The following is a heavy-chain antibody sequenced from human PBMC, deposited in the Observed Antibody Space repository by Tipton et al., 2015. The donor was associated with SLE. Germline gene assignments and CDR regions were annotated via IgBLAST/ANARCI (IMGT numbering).Heavy chain of an antibody. V-gene: IGHV1-2*02. CDR3: ARHLPRSYYYYYMDV. J-gene: IGHJ6*03. CDR1: GYTFTGYY. CDR2: INPNSGGT. Sequence: QLVQSGAEVKKPGASVKVSCKASGYTFTGYYMHWVRQAPGQGLEWMGWINPNSGGTNYAQKFQGRVTMTRDTSISTAYLQWSSLKASDTAMYYCARHLPRSYYYYYMDVWGIGTTVTVSS.